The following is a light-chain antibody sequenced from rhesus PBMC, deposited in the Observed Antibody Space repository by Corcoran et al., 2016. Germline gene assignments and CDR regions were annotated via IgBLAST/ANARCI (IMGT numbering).Light chain of an antibody. CDR3: QQHDNSPPT. Sequence: DIQMTQSPSSLSASVGDRVTITCRASQGISNWLAWYHQKPGKAHKPLINRASNLEKGVPSRFSGSGSGTDFTLTISSLQPEDIATYYCQQHDNSPPTFGGGTKVEIK. V-gene: IGKV1-69*01. CDR2: RAS. CDR1: QGISNW. J-gene: IGKJ4*01.